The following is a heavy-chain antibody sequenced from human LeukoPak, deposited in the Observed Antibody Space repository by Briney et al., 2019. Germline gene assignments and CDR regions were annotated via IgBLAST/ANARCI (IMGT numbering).Heavy chain of an antibody. CDR3: VRGYSFGPYGMDV. J-gene: IGHJ6*02. D-gene: IGHD2-15*01. CDR2: ISDSGGST. Sequence: GGSLRLSCSASGFPFSSYAMHWVRQAPGKGLEYVSAISDSGGSTYYADSVKGRFTISRDNSKNTLYLQMSSLRAEDTAVYFCVRGYSFGPYGMDVWGQRNTVTVSS. CDR1: GFPFSSYA. V-gene: IGHV3-64D*09.